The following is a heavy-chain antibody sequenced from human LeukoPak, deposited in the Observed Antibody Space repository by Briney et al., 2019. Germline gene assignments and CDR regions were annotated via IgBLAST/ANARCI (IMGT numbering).Heavy chain of an antibody. J-gene: IGHJ4*02. Sequence: ASVKVSCKTSGYTFTNNYIHYVRQAPGQGLEWMGMFNPGTGGTRYAQRFQGRITLTGDTSTRTVDMDLSSLRSEDTAVYFCAREIEAEGKTFDYWGQGTQVTVSS. V-gene: IGHV1-46*01. CDR2: FNPGTGGT. CDR3: AREIEAEGKTFDY. D-gene: IGHD4-23*01. CDR1: GYTFTNNY.